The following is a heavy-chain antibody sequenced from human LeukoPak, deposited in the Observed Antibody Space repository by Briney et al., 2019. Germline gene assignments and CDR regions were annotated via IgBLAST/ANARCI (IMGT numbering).Heavy chain of an antibody. J-gene: IGHJ4*02. CDR3: AREHSSGYYYTDY. CDR1: RFTFSSFS. Sequence: GGSLRLSGSASRFTFSSFSMNWVRQAPGKGLKWVSSISSSSSYIYYADSVKGRFTISRDNAKNSLYLKMNSLRAEDTAVYYCAREHSSGYYYTDYWGQGTLVTVSS. D-gene: IGHD3-22*01. V-gene: IGHV3-21*01. CDR2: ISSSSSYI.